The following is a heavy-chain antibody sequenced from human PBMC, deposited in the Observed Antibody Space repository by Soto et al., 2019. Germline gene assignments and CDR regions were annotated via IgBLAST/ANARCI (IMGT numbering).Heavy chain of an antibody. V-gene: IGHV4-31*03. CDR2: IYYSGST. Sequence: SDTLSLTCTVSGGSISTGGYYWSWIRQHPGKGLEGIGYIYYSGSTYYNPSLKSRVTISVDTSKNQFSLKLSSAPAADTAVYYCARDLRVDXYDSSGYFDYWGQGTPVTVCS. CDR1: GGSISTGGYY. J-gene: IGHJ4*02. D-gene: IGHD3-22*01. CDR3: ARDLRVDXYDSSGYFDY.